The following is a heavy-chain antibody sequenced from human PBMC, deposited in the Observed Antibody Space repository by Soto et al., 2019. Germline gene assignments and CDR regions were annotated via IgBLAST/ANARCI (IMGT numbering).Heavy chain of an antibody. V-gene: IGHV1-8*01. CDR2: MNPNSGNT. CDR3: ARGPYYDFWSGYLRTFDY. CDR1: GYTFTSYD. Sequence: ASVKVSCKASGYTFTSYDINWVRQATGQGLEWMGWMNPNSGNTGYAQKFQGRVTMTRNTSISTAYMELSSLRSEDTAVYYCARGPYYDFWSGYLRTFDYWGQGTLVTVS. D-gene: IGHD3-3*01. J-gene: IGHJ4*02.